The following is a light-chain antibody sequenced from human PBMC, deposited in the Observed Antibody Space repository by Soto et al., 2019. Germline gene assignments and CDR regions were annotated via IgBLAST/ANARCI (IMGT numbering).Light chain of an antibody. CDR3: QQYGSIPFT. Sequence: ILLTHSPGTLSLSPGERATLSCRASQSVSSTYLGWYQQKPGQAPRLLISGASSRATGIPERFSGSGSGTDFTLTISRLEPEDFEVYYCQQYGSIPFTFGPGTKVDIK. CDR1: QSVSSTY. V-gene: IGKV3-20*01. CDR2: GAS. J-gene: IGKJ3*01.